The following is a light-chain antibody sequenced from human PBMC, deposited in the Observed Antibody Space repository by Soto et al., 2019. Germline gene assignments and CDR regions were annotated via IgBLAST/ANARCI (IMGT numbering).Light chain of an antibody. CDR2: AAS. CDR1: QGISNY. CDR3: HNYHSARLT. Sequence: DIQMTQSPYSLYASVGDRVTITCRASQGISNYLAWYQQKPGKGPNLLIYAASTLPSGVPSRLRGSGSGTDFTLTILRLPPEDVATYCCHNYHSARLTFGGRTKVEIK. V-gene: IGKV1-27*01. J-gene: IGKJ4*01.